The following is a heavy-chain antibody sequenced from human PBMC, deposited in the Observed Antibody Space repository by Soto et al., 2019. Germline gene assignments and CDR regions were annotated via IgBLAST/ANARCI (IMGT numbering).Heavy chain of an antibody. CDR2: IYPGDSDT. CDR3: ATNRHSSGWYPYFDY. CDR1: GYRFTRYL. D-gene: IGHD6-19*01. J-gene: IGHJ4*02. V-gene: IGHV5-51*01. Sequence: PGESLKLSGTGSGYRFTRYLIGWVRQMPGKGLEWMGIIYPGDSDTRYSPSFQGQVTISADKSISTAYLQWSSLKASDTAMYYCATNRHSSGWYPYFDYWGQGTLVTVSS.